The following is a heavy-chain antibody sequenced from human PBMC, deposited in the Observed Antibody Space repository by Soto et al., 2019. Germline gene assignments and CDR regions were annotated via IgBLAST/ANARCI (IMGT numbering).Heavy chain of an antibody. CDR3: ARGGHSSGWYREDY. CDR2: MNPNSGTA. CDR1: GYTFTSYD. D-gene: IGHD6-19*01. Sequence: SVKVSCKASGYTFTSYDINWVRQATGQGLEWMGWMNPNSGTANYAQKFQGRVTITADESTSTAYMELSSLRSEDTAVYYCARGGHSSGWYREDYWGQGTLVTVSS. J-gene: IGHJ4*02. V-gene: IGHV1-69*13.